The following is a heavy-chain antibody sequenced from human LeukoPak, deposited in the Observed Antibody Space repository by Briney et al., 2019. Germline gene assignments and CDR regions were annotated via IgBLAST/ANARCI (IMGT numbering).Heavy chain of an antibody. CDR2: IIPIFGTA. CDR1: GGTFSSYA. D-gene: IGHD6-13*01. V-gene: IGHV1-69*05. J-gene: IGHJ5*02. Sequence: SVKVSCKASGGTFSSYAISWVRQAPGQGLEWMGGIIPIFGTANYAQKFQGRVTITTDESTSTAYMELSSLRSEDTAVYYCARGSSSWYNWFDPWGQGTLATVSS. CDR3: ARGSSSWYNWFDP.